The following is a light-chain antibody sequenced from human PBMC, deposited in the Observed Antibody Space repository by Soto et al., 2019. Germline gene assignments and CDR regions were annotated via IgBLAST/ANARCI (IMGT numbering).Light chain of an antibody. V-gene: IGKV3-15*01. Sequence: EIVITQSPATLSVSPGERATLSCRASQSVSSNLAWYQQKPGQAPRLLIYGASTRATGIPARFSGSGSGTEFTLTITSLQSEDFAVYYCQQYNKWPLYTFGQGTKLEIK. J-gene: IGKJ2*01. CDR2: GAS. CDR1: QSVSSN. CDR3: QQYNKWPLYT.